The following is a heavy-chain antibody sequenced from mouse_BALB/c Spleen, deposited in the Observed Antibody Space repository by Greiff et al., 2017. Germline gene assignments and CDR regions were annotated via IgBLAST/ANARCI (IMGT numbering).Heavy chain of an antibody. D-gene: IGHD2-1*01. CDR3: ARVYGNYGAWFAY. Sequence: VQLQQSGPGLVAPSQSLSITCTVSGFSLTGYGVNWVRQPPGKGLEWLGMIWGDGSTDYNSALKSRLSISKDNSKSQVFLKMNSLQTDDTARYYCARVYGNYGAWFAYWGQGTLVTVSA. J-gene: IGHJ3*01. CDR2: IWGDGST. V-gene: IGHV2-6-7*01. CDR1: GFSLTGYG.